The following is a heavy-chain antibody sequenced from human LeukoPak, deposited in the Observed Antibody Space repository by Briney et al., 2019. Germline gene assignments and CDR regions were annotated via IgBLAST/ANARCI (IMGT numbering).Heavy chain of an antibody. D-gene: IGHD3-9*01. J-gene: IGHJ4*02. Sequence: ASVKVSCKASGYTFTGYYMHWVRQAPGQGLEWMGWINPNSGGTNYAQKFQGRVTMTRDTSISTAYMELSRLRSDDTAVYYCARGEYYDMLTGSQGFGGQGTGVTLS. CDR3: ARGEYYDMLTGSQGF. CDR2: INPNSGGT. V-gene: IGHV1-2*02. CDR1: GYTFTGYY.